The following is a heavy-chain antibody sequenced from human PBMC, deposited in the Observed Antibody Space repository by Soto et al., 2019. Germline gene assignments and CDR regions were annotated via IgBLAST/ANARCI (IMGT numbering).Heavy chain of an antibody. V-gene: IGHV3-74*01. J-gene: IGHJ4*02. CDR1: GLTFSNYL. CDR2: IDTHGRDT. D-gene: IGHD3-16*01. CDR3: ARDGDFGFDH. Sequence: GSLRLSCAASGLTFSNYLMHWVRQAPGKGLVWVSRIDTHGRDTLYADSVKGRFTVSRDNAKNTQYLQMHSQRPEDPATYCCARDGDFGFDHWGQGTLVTV.